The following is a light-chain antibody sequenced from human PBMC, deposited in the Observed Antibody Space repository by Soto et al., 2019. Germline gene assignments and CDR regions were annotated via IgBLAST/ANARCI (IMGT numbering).Light chain of an antibody. CDR1: QSVSSH. J-gene: IGKJ1*01. Sequence: IVMTQSPATLSVSPGEGATVSCRASQSVSSHLAWYQHKPGQDPRLLFYDASTRATGIPARFSGSGSGTEFILTISRLQSEDFAVYYCHEYNTWTWTFGQGTKLDIK. CDR2: DAS. V-gene: IGKV3-15*01. CDR3: HEYNTWTWT.